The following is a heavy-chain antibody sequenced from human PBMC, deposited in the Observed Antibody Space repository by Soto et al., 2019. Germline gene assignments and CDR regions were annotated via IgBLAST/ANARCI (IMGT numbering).Heavy chain of an antibody. CDR1: GYSFDSCW. CDR3: GRHSMWRLNYYYGVDA. J-gene: IGHJ6*02. V-gene: IGHV5-51*01. Sequence: LVESLKISCKGSGYSFDSCWIGWVRQMPGKGLEWMGIIHCGDSDTKYSPSFQGQVKFSVDKSINTAYVEWSSLKASDTGIYYCGRHSMWRLNYYYGVDAWGQGNTVTVSS. D-gene: IGHD2-21*01. CDR2: IHCGDSDT.